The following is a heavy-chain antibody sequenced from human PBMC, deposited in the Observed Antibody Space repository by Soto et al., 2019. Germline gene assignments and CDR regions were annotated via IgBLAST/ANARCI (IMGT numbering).Heavy chain of an antibody. CDR1: GGSIGTYY. CDR3: ARLIHCGGDCFYFDY. D-gene: IGHD2-21*02. J-gene: IGHJ4*02. Sequence: SETLALTCTVSGGSIGTYYWSWIRQPPGKGLEWIGYIYYSGSTNYNPSLESRVTISLDTSKNQFSLNLSSVTAADTAVYYCARLIHCGGDCFYFDYWGQGTLVTVSS. CDR2: IYYSGST. V-gene: IGHV4-59*01.